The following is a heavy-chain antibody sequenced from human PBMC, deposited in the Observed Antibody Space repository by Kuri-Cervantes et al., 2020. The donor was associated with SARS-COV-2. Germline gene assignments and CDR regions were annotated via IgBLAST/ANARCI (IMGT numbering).Heavy chain of an antibody. CDR3: AKDGPLYSGYDSYYFDY. J-gene: IGHJ4*02. CDR2: IRGSGGST. Sequence: GESLKISCVASGFTFSNYAMSWVRQAPGKGLEWVSAIRGSGGSTYYPDSVKGRFTIFRDNSKHTLYLQMNSLRPEDTFVYYCAKDGPLYSGYDSYYFDYWGQGTLVTVSS. D-gene: IGHD5-12*01. CDR1: GFTFSNYA. V-gene: IGHV3-23*01.